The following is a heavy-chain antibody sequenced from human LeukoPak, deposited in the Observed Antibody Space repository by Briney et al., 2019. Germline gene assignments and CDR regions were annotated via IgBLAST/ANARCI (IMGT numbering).Heavy chain of an antibody. CDR3: ARGEKGYGDYYYYYYYMDV. Sequence: ASVKVSCKASGYTFTSYDINWVRQATGQGLEWMGWMNPNSGNTGYAQKFQGRVTITRNTSISTAYMELSSLRSEDTAVYYCARGEKGYGDYYYYYYYMDVWGKGTTVTVSS. J-gene: IGHJ6*03. CDR2: MNPNSGNT. D-gene: IGHD4-17*01. V-gene: IGHV1-8*03. CDR1: GYTFTSYD.